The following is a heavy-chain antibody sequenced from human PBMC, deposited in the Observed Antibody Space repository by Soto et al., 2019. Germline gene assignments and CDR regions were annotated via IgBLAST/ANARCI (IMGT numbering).Heavy chain of an antibody. V-gene: IGHV3-23*01. CDR3: ARRGSGSYYDY. J-gene: IGHJ4*02. D-gene: IGHD1-26*01. CDR1: GFTFSSYA. Sequence: EVQLLESGGGLVQPGGSLRLSCAASGFTFSSYAMCWVRQAPGKGLEWVSAISGSGGSTYYADSVKGRFTVSRDTSKNTLYLKMNSLRAEDTAVYYCARRGSGSYYDYWGQGTLVTVSS. CDR2: ISGSGGST.